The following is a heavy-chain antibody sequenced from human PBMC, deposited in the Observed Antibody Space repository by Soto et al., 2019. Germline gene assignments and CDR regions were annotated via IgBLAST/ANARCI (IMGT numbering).Heavy chain of an antibody. D-gene: IGHD1-26*01. CDR1: GGSISVYY. J-gene: IGHJ4*02. CDR2: IYASGSP. Sequence: PSETLSLTCTISGGSISVYYWSWVRQPPGHELEWIGYIYASGSPYYNPSLRSRVPIPAATSKNQISLKLTSPPAADTAVYYCAKGVGSSPPRYWGRGTLVTVSS. V-gene: IGHV4-59*01. CDR3: AKGVGSSPPRY.